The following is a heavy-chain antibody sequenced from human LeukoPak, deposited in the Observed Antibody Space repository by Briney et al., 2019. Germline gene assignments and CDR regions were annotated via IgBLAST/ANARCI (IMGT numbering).Heavy chain of an antibody. CDR3: ARHTAAAAGYNWFDP. J-gene: IGHJ5*02. CDR1: GYSFTSYW. Sequence: GESLKISCKGSGYSFTSYWIGWVRQMPGKGLEWMGIIYPGDSDTRYSPSFQGQVTISADKSICTAYLQWSSLKASDTAMYYCARHTAAAAGYNWFDPWGQGTLVTVSS. V-gene: IGHV5-51*01. CDR2: IYPGDSDT. D-gene: IGHD6-13*01.